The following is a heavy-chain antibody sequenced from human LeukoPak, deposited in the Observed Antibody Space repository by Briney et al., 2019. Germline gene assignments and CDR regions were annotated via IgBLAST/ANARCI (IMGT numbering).Heavy chain of an antibody. CDR1: GFTFSSYA. J-gene: IGHJ4*02. Sequence: PGRSLRLSCAASGFTFSSYAMHWVRQAPGKGLEYVSAISSNGGSTYYADSVKGRFAISRDNSKNTLYLQMSSLRAEDTAVYYCVKDRKSAPGDYWGQGTLVTVSS. D-gene: IGHD3-10*01. CDR2: ISSNGGST. V-gene: IGHV3-64D*06. CDR3: VKDRKSAPGDY.